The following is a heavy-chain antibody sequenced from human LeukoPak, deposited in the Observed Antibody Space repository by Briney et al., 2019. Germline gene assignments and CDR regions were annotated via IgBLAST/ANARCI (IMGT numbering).Heavy chain of an antibody. Sequence: ASVKVSCKASGYPFTGYYIHWVRQVSGQGLKWMGWMNPNSGGTNYAQKFQGRVTMTRDTSISTAYMDLSRLISDDTAVYYCARDYAYSSSSPYNWFDPWGQGTLVTVSS. CDR2: MNPNSGGT. J-gene: IGHJ5*02. CDR3: ARDYAYSSSSPYNWFDP. V-gene: IGHV1-2*02. D-gene: IGHD6-6*01. CDR1: GYPFTGYY.